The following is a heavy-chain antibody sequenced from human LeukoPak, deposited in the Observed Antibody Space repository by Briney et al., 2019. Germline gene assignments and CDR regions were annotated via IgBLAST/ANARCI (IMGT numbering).Heavy chain of an antibody. V-gene: IGHV4-38-2*02. D-gene: IGHD6-19*01. CDR2: IYHSGRT. CDR1: GYSISSGYY. Sequence: SETLSLTCTVSGYSISSGYYWGWIRQPPGKGLEWIGSIYHSGRTFYNPSLKSRVTISVDTSKNQFSLKLSSVTAADTAVYYCARDQGRWLVRTFDYWGQGTLVTVSS. J-gene: IGHJ4*02. CDR3: ARDQGRWLVRTFDY.